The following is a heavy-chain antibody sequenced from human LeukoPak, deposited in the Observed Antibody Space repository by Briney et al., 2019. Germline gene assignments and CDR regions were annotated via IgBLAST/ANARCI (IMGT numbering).Heavy chain of an antibody. D-gene: IGHD6-13*01. CDR1: GYTFTSYY. V-gene: IGHV1-46*01. J-gene: IGHJ3*02. CDR2: INPSGGST. CDR3: ARAGGGIAAAGDAFDI. Sequence: ASVKVSCKASGYTFTSYYMHWVRQAPGQGLEWMGIINPSGGSTSYAQKFQGRVTMTRDMSTSTVYMELSSLRSEDTAVYYCARAGGGIAAAGDAFDIWGQGTMVTVSS.